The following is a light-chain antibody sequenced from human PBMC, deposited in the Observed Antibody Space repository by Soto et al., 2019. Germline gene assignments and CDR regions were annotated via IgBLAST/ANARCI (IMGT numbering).Light chain of an antibody. Sequence: EIVLTQSPATLSLSPGERATLSCRASQSISTYLAWYQQKPGQAPRLLIFDASNRATGIPARFSGSGSGTDFTLTISSLEPEDFAFYYCRQRSNWPPVFGGGTKVDIK. CDR2: DAS. V-gene: IGKV3-11*01. CDR3: RQRSNWPPV. CDR1: QSISTY. J-gene: IGKJ4*01.